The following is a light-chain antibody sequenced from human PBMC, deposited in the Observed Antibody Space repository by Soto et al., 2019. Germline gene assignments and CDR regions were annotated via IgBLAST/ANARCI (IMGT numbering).Light chain of an antibody. V-gene: IGKV3-11*01. J-gene: IGKJ1*01. CDR2: QTS. Sequence: EIVLTQSPATLSSFPGDRVTLSCRASQYINTRLAWYQHRPGQAPRLLIYQTSNRAAGIPARFSAGGSGTDITLTISDVQPENFALYYCQQSQSWPRTFGQGTKVDI. CDR3: QQSQSWPRT. CDR1: QYINTR.